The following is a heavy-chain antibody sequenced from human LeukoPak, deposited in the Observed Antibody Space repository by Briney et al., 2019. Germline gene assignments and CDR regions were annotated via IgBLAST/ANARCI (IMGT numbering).Heavy chain of an antibody. CDR2: ISYDGSNK. D-gene: IGHD6-13*01. CDR3: AREKKQQNLVFFASDRKTTHFGRYLDY. J-gene: IGHJ4*02. V-gene: IGHV3-30*04. CDR1: GFSFNSYA. Sequence: QTGGSLRLSCAASGFSFNSYALHWVRQAPGKGLEWVAVISYDGSNKYYADSVKGRFTISRDNSKNTLYLQMTSLRADDTAVYFCAREKKQQNLVFFASDRKTTHFGRYLDYWGQGTLVTVSS.